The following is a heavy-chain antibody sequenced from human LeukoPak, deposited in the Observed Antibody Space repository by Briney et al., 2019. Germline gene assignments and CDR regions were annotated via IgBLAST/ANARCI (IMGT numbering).Heavy chain of an antibody. Sequence: GGSLRLSCAASGFTVSSNYMSWVRQAPGKGLEWVSVIYSGGSTYYADSVKGRFTISRDNSKNTLYLQMNSLRAEDTAVYYCARGSYRPTPDHWGQGTLVTVSS. CDR2: IYSGGST. D-gene: IGHD3-16*02. CDR3: ARGSYRPTPDH. V-gene: IGHV3-53*01. CDR1: GFTVSSNY. J-gene: IGHJ5*02.